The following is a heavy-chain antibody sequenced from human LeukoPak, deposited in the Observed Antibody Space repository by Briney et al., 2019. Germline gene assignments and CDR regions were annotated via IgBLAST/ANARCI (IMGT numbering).Heavy chain of an antibody. CDR2: ISSDGTNL. J-gene: IGHJ4*02. D-gene: IGHD1-1*01. CDR1: GFSFGPFG. CDR3: VRDDWNL. V-gene: IGHV3-48*01. Sequence: GGSLRLSCAASGFSFGPFGINWVRQAPGKGLEWVSYISSDGTNLYYADSVKGRFTISRDNPRNTLYLQMNSLRAEDTAFYYCVRDDWNLWGQGTLVTVSS.